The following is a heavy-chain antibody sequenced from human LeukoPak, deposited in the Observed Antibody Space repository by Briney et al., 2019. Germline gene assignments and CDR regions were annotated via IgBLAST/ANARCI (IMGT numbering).Heavy chain of an antibody. J-gene: IGHJ5*02. CDR1: GYTITTYA. CDR3: ARDLAAAGNIDP. CDR2: ISAYNGNT. Sequence: GASVKVSCKASGYTITTYAMNWVRQAPGQGLEWMGWISAYNGNTNYAQKLQGRVTMTTDTSTSTAYMELRSLRSDDTAVYYCARDLAAAGNIDPWGQGTLVTVSS. V-gene: IGHV1-18*01. D-gene: IGHD6-13*01.